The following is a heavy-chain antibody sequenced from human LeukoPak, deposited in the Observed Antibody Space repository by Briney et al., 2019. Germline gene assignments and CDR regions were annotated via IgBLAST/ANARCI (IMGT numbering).Heavy chain of an antibody. CDR3: ARSGGGTDYFDY. Sequence: KSSETLSLTCTVSGGSISSYYWSWIRQPPGMGLEWIGYIYYSGSTTYNPSLKSRVTISVDTSKNQFSLNLSSVTAADTAVYYCARSGGGTDYFDYWGQGTLVTVSS. CDR1: GGSISSYY. D-gene: IGHD1/OR15-1a*01. J-gene: IGHJ4*02. V-gene: IGHV4-59*12. CDR2: IYYSGST.